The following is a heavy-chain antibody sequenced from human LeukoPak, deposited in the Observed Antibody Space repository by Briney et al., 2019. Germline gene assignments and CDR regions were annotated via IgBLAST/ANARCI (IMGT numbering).Heavy chain of an antibody. V-gene: IGHV3-30*02. CDR2: IREGGNSK. D-gene: IGHD1-14*01. J-gene: IGHJ4*02. CDR3: ARTNNPDY. CDR1: GFTFSSTG. Sequence: GGSLRLSCTASGFTFSSTGMHWVRQAPGKGLEWVSYIREGGNSKYYGDSVKGRLTVSRDNSKNTLYLQMNSLRVEDTGVYYCARTNNPDYWGQRSLVTVSS.